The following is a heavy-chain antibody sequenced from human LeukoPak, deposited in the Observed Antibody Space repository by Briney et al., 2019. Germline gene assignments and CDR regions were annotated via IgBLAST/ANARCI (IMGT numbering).Heavy chain of an antibody. CDR2: ISNSGDNT. CDR3: AKGWGAGYYYYMDV. J-gene: IGHJ6*03. V-gene: IGHV3-23*01. CDR1: GFTFRNYA. Sequence: PGGSLRLSCAASGFTFRNYAMTWVRQAPGKGLECVSGISNSGDNTYYGDSVKGRFTISRDNSKNTLYLQMNSLRVEDTAVYYCAKGWGAGYYYYMDVWGKGTTVTVSS. D-gene: IGHD1-26*01.